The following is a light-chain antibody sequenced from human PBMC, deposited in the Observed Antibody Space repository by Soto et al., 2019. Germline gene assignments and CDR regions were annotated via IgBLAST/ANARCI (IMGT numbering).Light chain of an antibody. CDR1: QSVSSN. Sequence: ETVMTQSPATLSVSPGERPTLSCRASQSVSSNLAWYQQKPCQAPRLLIYGASTRATGIPARFSGSGSGTEFTLTISSLQSEDFAVYYCQQYNTWPLTFGPGTKVDIK. V-gene: IGKV3-15*01. CDR3: QQYNTWPLT. J-gene: IGKJ3*01. CDR2: GAS.